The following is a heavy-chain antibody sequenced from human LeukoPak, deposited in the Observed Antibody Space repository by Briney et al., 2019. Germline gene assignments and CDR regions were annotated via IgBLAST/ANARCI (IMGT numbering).Heavy chain of an antibody. D-gene: IGHD6-6*01. J-gene: IGHJ3*02. CDR2: INPNSGGT. V-gene: IGHV1-2*02. Sequence: ASVKVSCKTSGYTFTGCYMHWVRQAPGQGLEWMGWINPNSGGTNYAQKFQGRVTMTRDTSISTAYMELSRLRSDDTAVYYCARDQVSSSSYAFDIWGQGTMVTVSS. CDR1: GYTFTGCY. CDR3: ARDQVSSSSYAFDI.